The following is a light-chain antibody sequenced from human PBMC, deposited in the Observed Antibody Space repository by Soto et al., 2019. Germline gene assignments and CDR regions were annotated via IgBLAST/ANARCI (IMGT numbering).Light chain of an antibody. CDR1: QSISSW. CDR3: QQYDNWPIT. Sequence: DIHMTQSPSTLSSSLGDRVTITCRASQSISSWLAWYQQKPGKAPNLLIYDASSLESGVPSRFSGSGSGTEFTLIISSLQSEDSAVYDCQQYDNWPITFGQGTRLEIK. CDR2: DAS. J-gene: IGKJ5*01. V-gene: IGKV1-5*01.